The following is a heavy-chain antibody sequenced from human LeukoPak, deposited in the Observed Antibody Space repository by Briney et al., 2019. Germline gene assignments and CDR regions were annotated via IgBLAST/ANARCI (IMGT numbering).Heavy chain of an antibody. J-gene: IGHJ4*02. CDR1: GYTYTSYY. CDR3: ARGGTMVRGVITPSAY. CDR2: INPSGGST. D-gene: IGHD3-10*01. Sequence: ASVKVSCKASGYTYTSYYMHWVRQAPGQGLEWMGIINPSGGSTSYAQKFQGRVTMTRDTSTSTVYMELSRLRSDDTAVYYCARGGTMVRGVITPSAYWGQGTLVTVSS. V-gene: IGHV1-46*01.